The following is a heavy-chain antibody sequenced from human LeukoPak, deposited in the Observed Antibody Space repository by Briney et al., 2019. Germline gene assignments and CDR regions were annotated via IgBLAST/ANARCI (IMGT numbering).Heavy chain of an antibody. CDR1: GGSITSNNW. D-gene: IGHD3-22*01. V-gene: IGHV4-4*02. Sequence: SGTLSLTCAVSGGSITSNNWWNWVRQPPGKGLEWIGEIYHRGSTNYNPSLKSRVTISVDTSKNQFSLKLSSVTAADTAVYYCARVRVNYYDSSAALGWFDPWGQGTLVTVSS. J-gene: IGHJ5*02. CDR2: IYHRGST. CDR3: ARVRVNYYDSSAALGWFDP.